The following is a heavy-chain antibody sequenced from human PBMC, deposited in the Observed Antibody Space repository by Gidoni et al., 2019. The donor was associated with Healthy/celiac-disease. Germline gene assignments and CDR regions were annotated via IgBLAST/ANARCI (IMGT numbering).Heavy chain of an antibody. CDR2: FDTEDGET. V-gene: IGHV1-24*01. D-gene: IGHD4-17*01. Sequence: QVQLVQFGAEVKKPGASVKVSCKVSGYTRTEFSMHWVRQARGKGREWMGGFDTEDGETIYAQKLQGRVTMTEDTSTDTAYMELSSLRSEDTAVYYCATASYGDYGWFDPWGQGTLVTVSS. CDR3: ATASYGDYGWFDP. CDR1: GYTRTEFS. J-gene: IGHJ5*02.